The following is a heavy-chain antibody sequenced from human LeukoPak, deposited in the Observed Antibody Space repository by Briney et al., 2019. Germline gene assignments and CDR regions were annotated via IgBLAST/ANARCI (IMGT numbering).Heavy chain of an antibody. J-gene: IGHJ4*02. CDR2: INPNSGGT. D-gene: IGHD3-3*01. Sequence: ASVKVSCKGSGYTFTTYYMDWVRQAPGQGLEWMGRINPNSGGTNYAQKFQGRVTMTGDTSTSTAYMELSGLTSDDTAVYYCASGLRGNYPGNWGQGTQVTVSS. CDR1: GYTFTTYY. CDR3: ASGLRGNYPGN. V-gene: IGHV1-2*02.